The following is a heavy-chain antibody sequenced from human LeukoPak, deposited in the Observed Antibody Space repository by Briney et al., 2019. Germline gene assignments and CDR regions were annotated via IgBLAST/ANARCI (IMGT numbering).Heavy chain of an antibody. V-gene: IGHV3-23*01. CDR1: GFTFSSYA. Sequence: GGSLRLSCAASGFTFSSYAMSWVRQAPGKGLEWVSAISSSGGSTYYADSVKGRFTISRDNSKNTLYLQMNSLRAEDTAVYYCAKDRWELLHRGWFDPWGQGTLVTVSS. J-gene: IGHJ5*02. CDR2: ISSSGGST. CDR3: AKDRWELLHRGWFDP. D-gene: IGHD1-26*01.